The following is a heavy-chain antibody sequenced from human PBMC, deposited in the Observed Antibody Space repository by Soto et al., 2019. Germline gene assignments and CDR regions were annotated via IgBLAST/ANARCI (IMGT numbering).Heavy chain of an antibody. V-gene: IGHV3-48*01. Sequence: EVQLVESGGGLIQPGSSLRLSCAASGFTFSSYSMNWVRQTPGKGLEWVSYISSSSSSIYYADSVKGRFTISRDNAKNALAREMNSLRAEDTAVYFCVREVKYSNSWKPFDYWGQGTLVTVSS. D-gene: IGHD6-13*01. CDR3: VREVKYSNSWKPFDY. CDR1: GFTFSSYS. J-gene: IGHJ4*02. CDR2: ISSSSSSI.